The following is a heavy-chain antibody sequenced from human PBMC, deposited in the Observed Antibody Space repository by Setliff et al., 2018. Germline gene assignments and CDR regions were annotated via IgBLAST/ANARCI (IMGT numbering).Heavy chain of an antibody. CDR3: VHSRITRHSYGYSPFDY. CDR2: IYWDDDK. V-gene: IGHV2-5*02. D-gene: IGHD5-18*01. J-gene: IGHJ4*02. Sequence: SGPTLVNPTQTLTLTCTFSGFSLSTNIVGVAWIRQPPGKALEWLAVIYWDDDKRYSPSLKSRLTITKDTSKNQVVLTMTNMDPADTATYYCVHSRITRHSYGYSPFDYWGQGALVTVSS. CDR1: GFSLSTNIVG.